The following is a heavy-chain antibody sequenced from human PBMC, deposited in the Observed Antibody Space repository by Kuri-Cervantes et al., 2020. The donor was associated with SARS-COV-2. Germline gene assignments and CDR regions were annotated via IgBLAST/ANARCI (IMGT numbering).Heavy chain of an antibody. V-gene: IGHV3-11*04. CDR3: ARGDFWSGYYFDY. CDR2: ISGSGGST. Sequence: LTCAVYGGSFSGYYWSWIRQPPGKGLEWVSAISGSGGSTYYADSVKGRFTISRDNAKNSLYLQMNSLRAEDTAVYYCARGDFWSGYYFDYWGQGTLVTVSS. CDR1: GGSFSGYY. J-gene: IGHJ4*02. D-gene: IGHD3-3*01.